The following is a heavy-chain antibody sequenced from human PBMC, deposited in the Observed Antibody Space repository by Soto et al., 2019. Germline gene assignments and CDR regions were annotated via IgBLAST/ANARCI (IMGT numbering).Heavy chain of an antibody. CDR1: GFSLSTSGVG. CDR3: ARTNYRYCSGGSCYFFDY. Sequence: SGPTLVNPTQTLTLTCTFSGFSLSTSGVGVGWIRQPPGKALEWLALIYWDDDKRYSPSLKSRLTITKDTSKNQVVLTMTNMDPVDTATYYCARTNYRYCSGGSCYFFDYWGQGTLVTVPS. CDR2: IYWDDDK. J-gene: IGHJ4*02. V-gene: IGHV2-5*02. D-gene: IGHD2-15*01.